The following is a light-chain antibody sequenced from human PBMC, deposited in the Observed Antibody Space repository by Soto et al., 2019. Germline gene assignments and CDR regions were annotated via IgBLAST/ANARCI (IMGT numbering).Light chain of an antibody. CDR2: ENN. V-gene: IGLV1-51*02. CDR3: GTWDSSLSAYV. J-gene: IGLJ1*01. Sequence: QSVLTQPPSVSAAPGQKVTISCSGSSSNIGNNYVSWYQQLPGTAPKLIIYENNKRPSGIPDRFSGSKSGTSATLGITGLQTGDEADYYCGTWDSSLSAYVFGTGTKLTVL. CDR1: SSNIGNNY.